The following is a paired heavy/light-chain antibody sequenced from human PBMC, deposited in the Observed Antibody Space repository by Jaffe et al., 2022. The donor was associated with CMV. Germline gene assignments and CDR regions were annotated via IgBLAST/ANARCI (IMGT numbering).Light chain of an antibody. Sequence: DIVMTQSPDSLAVSLGETATINCKSSQSVLYSSNNLNHLAWYQQKPGQPPKLLFYWASTRAFGVPDRFTGSGSGTDFTLTISSLQADDVAVYYCQQYIALVRTFGPGTKVEVK. CDR2: WAS. CDR3: QQYIALVRT. CDR1: QSVLYSSNNLNH. V-gene: IGKV4-1*01. J-gene: IGKJ1*01.
Heavy chain of an antibody. J-gene: IGHJ4*02. Sequence: EVQLVESGGTLVQPGRSLTLSCAASGFTFNDYAMHWVRQPPGKGLEWVASVSWNSNTIVYVDSVKGRFTISRDNAKNSLYLEMNSLRPEDTALYFCAGESHLVYSSGLEYWGRGTLVTVSS. CDR1: GFTFNDYA. V-gene: IGHV3-9*01. CDR2: VSWNSNTI. CDR3: AGESHLVYSSGLEY. D-gene: IGHD2-15*01.